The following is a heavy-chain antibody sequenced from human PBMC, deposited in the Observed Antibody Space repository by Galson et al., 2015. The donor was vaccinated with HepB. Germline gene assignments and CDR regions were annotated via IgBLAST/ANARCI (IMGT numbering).Heavy chain of an antibody. CDR2: ISYDGSNK. CDR3: ARDSQTWKQQLLTTSFFLDY. V-gene: IGHV3-30*04. CDR1: GFTFSSYA. Sequence: SLRLSCAASGFTFSSYAMHWVRQAPGKGLEWVAVISYDGSNKYYADSVKGRFTISRDNSKNTLYLQMNSLRAEDTAVYYCARDSQTWKQQLLTTSFFLDYWGQGTLVTVSS. D-gene: IGHD6-13*01. J-gene: IGHJ4*02.